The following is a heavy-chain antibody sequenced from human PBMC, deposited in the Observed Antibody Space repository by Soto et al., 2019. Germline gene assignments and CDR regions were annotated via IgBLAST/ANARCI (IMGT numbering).Heavy chain of an antibody. Sequence: AGGSLRLSCAASGFTFSSYGMHWVRQAPGKGLEWVAVISYDGSNKYYADSVKGRFTISRDNSKNTLYLQMNSLRAEDTAVYYCAKDLGVGPGLYYYGMDVWGQGTTVTVSS. CDR3: AKDLGVGPGLYYYGMDV. J-gene: IGHJ6*02. D-gene: IGHD1-26*01. V-gene: IGHV3-30*18. CDR1: GFTFSSYG. CDR2: ISYDGSNK.